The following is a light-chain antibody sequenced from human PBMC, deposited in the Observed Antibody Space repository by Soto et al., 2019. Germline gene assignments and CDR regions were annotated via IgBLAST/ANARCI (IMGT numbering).Light chain of an antibody. Sequence: EIVLTQSPATLSLSPGERATLSCRASQSVSRDLAWYQQTPDQAPRLLIYDTSNRATGIPARFSGSGSGTDFTLTISSLEPEDFALYFCQQRSDWPQITFGQGTRLEIK. J-gene: IGKJ5*01. CDR2: DTS. CDR3: QQRSDWPQIT. CDR1: QSVSRD. V-gene: IGKV3-11*01.